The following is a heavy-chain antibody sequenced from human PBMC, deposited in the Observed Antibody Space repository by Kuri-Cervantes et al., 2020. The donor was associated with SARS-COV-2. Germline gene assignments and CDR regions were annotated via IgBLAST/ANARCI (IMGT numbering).Heavy chain of an antibody. CDR3: AETYYYGSGSYGWFDP. D-gene: IGHD3-10*01. V-gene: IGHV1-24*01. CDR1: GYTFTSYD. CDR2: FDPEDGET. Sequence: ASVKVSCKASGYTFTSYDINWVRQATGQGLEWMGGFDPEDGETIYAQKFQGRVTMTEDTSTDTAYMELSSLRSEDTAVYYCAETYYYGSGSYGWFDPWGQGTLVTVSS. J-gene: IGHJ5*02.